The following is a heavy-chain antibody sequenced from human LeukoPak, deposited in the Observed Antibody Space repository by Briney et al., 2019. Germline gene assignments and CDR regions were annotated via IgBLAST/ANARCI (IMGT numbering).Heavy chain of an antibody. V-gene: IGHV3-53*01. D-gene: IGHD4-17*01. J-gene: IGHJ4*02. CDR3: CGGGYGDYVNDC. CDR1: GFTVSSNY. Sequence: GGSLRLSCAASGFTVSSNYMSWVRQAPGKGLEWVSVIYNGGGTYYEDSVKGRFTISTKNYNNKLLLQMISRRAADTAVNYFCGGGYGDYVNDCWVQGAMASVPS. CDR2: IYNGGGT.